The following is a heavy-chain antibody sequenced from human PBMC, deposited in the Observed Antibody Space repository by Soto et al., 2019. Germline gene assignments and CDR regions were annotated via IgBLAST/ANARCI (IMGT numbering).Heavy chain of an antibody. D-gene: IGHD2-15*01. V-gene: IGHV3-15*01. CDR1: GFTCGNAW. CDR2: MKSESGGGTT. J-gene: IGHJ4*02. Sequence: GGSLRLSCEAAGFTCGNAWMSWVRQAPGKGLEWVGHMKSESGGGTTDYAAPVKGRFTISRDNSRNTLYLQMNSLKAEDTAVYYCNTGGCSGGTCFFDFDHWGQGTLVTVSS. CDR3: NTGGCSGGTCFFDFDH.